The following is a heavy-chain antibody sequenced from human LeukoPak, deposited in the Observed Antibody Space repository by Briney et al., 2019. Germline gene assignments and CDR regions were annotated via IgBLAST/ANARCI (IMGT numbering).Heavy chain of an antibody. CDR2: INPSGGST. V-gene: IGHV1-46*01. CDR1: GGTFSSYA. CDR3: ARGGYSSSSEYYFDY. Sequence: ASVKVSCKASGGTFSSYAISWVRQAPGQGLEWMGIINPSGGSTSYAQKFQGRVTMTRDTSTSTVYMELSSLRSEDTAVYYCARGGYSSSSEYYFDYWGQGTLVTVSS. D-gene: IGHD6-6*01. J-gene: IGHJ4*02.